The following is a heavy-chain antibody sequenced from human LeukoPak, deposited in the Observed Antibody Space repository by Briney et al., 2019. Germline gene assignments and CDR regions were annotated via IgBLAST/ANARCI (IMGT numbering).Heavy chain of an antibody. V-gene: IGHV5-51*01. Sequence: CXXSXXSFXSYWIGWVRQMPGKGLEWMGIIYPGDSDTRYSPSFQGQVTISADKSISTAYLQWSSLQASDTAMYYCXXXXXXXXATLRDYWGQGTLVTVSS. CDR1: XXSFXSYW. CDR2: IYPGDSDT. CDR3: XXXXXXXXATLRDY. J-gene: IGHJ4*02. D-gene: IGHD1-26*01.